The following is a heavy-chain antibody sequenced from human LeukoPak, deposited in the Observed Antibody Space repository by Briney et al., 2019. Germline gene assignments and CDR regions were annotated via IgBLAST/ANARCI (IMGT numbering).Heavy chain of an antibody. D-gene: IGHD6-19*01. J-gene: IGHJ4*02. CDR1: GYTFTSYY. V-gene: IGHV1-46*01. CDR3: ARDTSWGTVAGTFLY. Sequence: GASVKVSRKASGYTFTSYYMHWVRQAPGQGLEWMGIINPSGGSTSYAQKFQGRVTMTRDTSTSTVYMELSSLRSEDTAVYYCARDTSWGTVAGTFLYWGQGTLVTVSS. CDR2: INPSGGST.